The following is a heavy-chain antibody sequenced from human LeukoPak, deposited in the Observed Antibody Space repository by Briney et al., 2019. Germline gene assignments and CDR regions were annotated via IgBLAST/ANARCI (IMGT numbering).Heavy chain of an antibody. V-gene: IGHV3-30*04. CDR1: GFTLSTYA. D-gene: IGHD2-21*01. CDR3: ARDREGRDFRGLGDV. CDR2: ISSDGRDK. J-gene: IGHJ6*02. Sequence: GGSLRLSCAASGFTLSTYAMHWVRQAPGKGLEWVAVISSDGRDKKYADSVKGRFSISRDNSKNSVSLQIDSLRAEDTAVYYCARDREGRDFRGLGDVWGQGTTVTVSS.